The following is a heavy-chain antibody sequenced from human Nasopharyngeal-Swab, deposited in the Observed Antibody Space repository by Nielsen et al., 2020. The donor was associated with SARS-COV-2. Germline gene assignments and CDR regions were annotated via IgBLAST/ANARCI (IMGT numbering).Heavy chain of an antibody. D-gene: IGHD4-17*01. V-gene: IGHV1-24*01. Sequence: ASVKVSCKVFGHTPPELSIPWVGQAPWKGLEWMGGFDPEDGEAIYAQKFQGRVTMTEDTSTDTAYMELSSLRSEDTAVYYCATGRVTTFFSWFDPWGQGTLVTVSS. J-gene: IGHJ5*02. CDR2: FDPEDGEA. CDR1: GHTPPELS. CDR3: ATGRVTTFFSWFDP.